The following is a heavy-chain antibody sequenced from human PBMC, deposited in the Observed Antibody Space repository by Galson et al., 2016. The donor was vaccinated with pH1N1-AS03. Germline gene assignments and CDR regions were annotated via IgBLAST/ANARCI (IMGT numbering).Heavy chain of an antibody. D-gene: IGHD4-11*01. Sequence: SETLSLTCTVSGGSISSRDHYWVWIRQTPGKGLEWIGHIYYSGNSYYNPSLKSRVNFSVDTSKNQFSLKLASVTAADTAVYYCAKTVFTDAVDIWSPGTRVSVSS. CDR1: GGSISSRDHY. J-gene: IGHJ3*02. CDR3: AKTVFTDAVDI. V-gene: IGHV4-39*01. CDR2: IYYSGNS.